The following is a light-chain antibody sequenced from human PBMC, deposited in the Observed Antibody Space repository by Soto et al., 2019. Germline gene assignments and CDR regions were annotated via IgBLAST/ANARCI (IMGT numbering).Light chain of an antibody. V-gene: IGKV1-9*01. J-gene: IGKJ4*01. CDR3: QQFNSYPLT. CDR1: QGIASS. CDR2: AAS. Sequence: DIHLTQPPSFLSASVGDRVTITCRASQGIASSLAWYQQKAGKAPKLLIYAASTLESGVPSRFSGSGPGTEFTLTISILQPEDFAIYYCQQFNSYPLTFGGGTKVEIK.